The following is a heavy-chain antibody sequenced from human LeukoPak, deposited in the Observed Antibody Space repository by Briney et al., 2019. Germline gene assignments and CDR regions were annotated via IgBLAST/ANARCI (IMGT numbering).Heavy chain of an antibody. D-gene: IGHD6-19*01. CDR3: ARDGTLRGQWLV. J-gene: IGHJ4*02. Sequence: SETLSLTCTVSGGSISSSYWTWIRQPPGKGLEWIGYVSYSGSTNYNPSLNSRVTISVDTSKNQFSLKLTSVTAADTAVYYCARDGTLRGQWLVWGQGTLVTVSS. V-gene: IGHV4-59*01. CDR2: VSYSGST. CDR1: GGSISSSY.